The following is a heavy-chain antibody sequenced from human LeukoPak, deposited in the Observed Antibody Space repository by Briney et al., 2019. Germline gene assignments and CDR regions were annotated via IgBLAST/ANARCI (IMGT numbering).Heavy chain of an antibody. CDR1: GGSISSYY. Sequence: PSETLSLTCTVSGGSISSYYWSWIRQPAGKGLEWIGRIYTSGSTNYNPSLKSRVTMSVDTSKNQFSLKLSSVTAADTAVYYCARSTYSSSWYGAFDIWGQGTMVTVSS. D-gene: IGHD6-13*01. CDR3: ARSTYSSSWYGAFDI. J-gene: IGHJ3*02. V-gene: IGHV4-4*07. CDR2: IYTSGST.